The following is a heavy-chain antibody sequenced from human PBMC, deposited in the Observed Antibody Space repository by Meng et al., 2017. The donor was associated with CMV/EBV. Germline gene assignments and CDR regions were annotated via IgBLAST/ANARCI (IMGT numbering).Heavy chain of an antibody. J-gene: IGHJ6*02. CDR3: ARDPERFLEWLSTGYYGMDV. V-gene: IGHV3-48*04. CDR2: ISSSSSTI. D-gene: IGHD3-3*01. CDR1: GFTFSSYS. Sequence: GESLKISYAASGFTFSSYSMNWVRQAPGKGLEWVSYISSSSSTIYYADSVKGRFTISRDNAKNSLYLQMNSLRAEDAAVYYCARDPERFLEWLSTGYYGMDVWGQGTTVTVSS.